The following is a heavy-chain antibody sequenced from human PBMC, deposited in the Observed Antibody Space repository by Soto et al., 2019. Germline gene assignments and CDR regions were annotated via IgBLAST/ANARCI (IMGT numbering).Heavy chain of an antibody. D-gene: IGHD2-8*02. J-gene: IGHJ4*02. Sequence: QVQLQQWGAGLLKPSETLSLTCAVYGGSFSGYYWTWIRQPPGTGLEWIGEINHSGRTNYNPSLKSRVTISVDTSKNQFSLKLTSVNAADTAVYYCARDKITGLFDYWGQGTLVTVSS. CDR1: GGSFSGYY. CDR2: INHSGRT. CDR3: ARDKITGLFDY. V-gene: IGHV4-34*01.